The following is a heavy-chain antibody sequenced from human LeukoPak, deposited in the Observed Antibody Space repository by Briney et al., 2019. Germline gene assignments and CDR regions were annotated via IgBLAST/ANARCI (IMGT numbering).Heavy chain of an antibody. J-gene: IGHJ4*02. CDR2: IIPILGIA. CDR3: ASGSSPDY. D-gene: IGHD6-19*01. V-gene: IGHV1-69*04. CDR1: GGTFSSYA. Sequence: SVKVSCKASGGTFSSYAISWVRQAPGQGLEWMGRIIPILGIANYAQKFQGRVTITADKSTSAAYMELSSLRSEDTAVYYCASGSSPDYWGQGTLVTVSS.